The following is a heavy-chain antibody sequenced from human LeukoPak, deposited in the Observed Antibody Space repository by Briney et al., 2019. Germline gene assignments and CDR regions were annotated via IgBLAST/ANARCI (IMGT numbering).Heavy chain of an antibody. D-gene: IGHD2-2*01. CDR2: INHSGST. J-gene: IGHJ4*02. Sequence: PSETLSLTCAVHGGSFSGYYWSWIRQPPGKGLEWIGEINHSGSTNYNPSLKSRVTISVDTSNNQFSLKLSSVTAADTAVYYCARGLGYCSSTSCHGYWGQGTLVTVSS. V-gene: IGHV4-34*01. CDR3: ARGLGYCSSTSCHGY. CDR1: GGSFSGYY.